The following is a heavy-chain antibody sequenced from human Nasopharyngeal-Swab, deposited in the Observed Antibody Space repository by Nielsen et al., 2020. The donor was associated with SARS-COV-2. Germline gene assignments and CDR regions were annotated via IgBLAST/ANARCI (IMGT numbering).Heavy chain of an antibody. V-gene: IGHV4-39*01. D-gene: IGHD6-19*01. CDR2: IYYSGST. J-gene: IGHJ2*01. Sequence: RQAPGKGLEWIGSIYYSGSTYYNPTLKRRVTISVDTSKNQFSLKLSSVTAADTAVYYCARRETKQWLVPVGYFDLWGRGTLVTVSS. CDR3: ARRETKQWLVPVGYFDL.